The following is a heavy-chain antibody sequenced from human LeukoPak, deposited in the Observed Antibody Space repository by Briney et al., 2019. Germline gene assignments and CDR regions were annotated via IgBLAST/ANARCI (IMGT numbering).Heavy chain of an antibody. CDR3: AKGNGPARYGMDV. Sequence: GGSLRLSCAASGFTFSSYAMSWIRQAPGKGLEWVSAISGSGGSTYYADSVKGRFTISRDNSKNTLYLQMNSLRAEDTAVYYCAKGNGPARYGMDVWGKGTTVTVSS. CDR2: ISGSGGST. V-gene: IGHV3-23*01. CDR1: GFTFSSYA. J-gene: IGHJ6*04. D-gene: IGHD2-8*01.